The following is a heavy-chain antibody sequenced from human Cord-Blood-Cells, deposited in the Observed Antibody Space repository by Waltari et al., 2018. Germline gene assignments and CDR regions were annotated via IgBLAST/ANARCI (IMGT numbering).Heavy chain of an antibody. CDR1: GYTFTSYA. J-gene: IGHJ4*02. CDR3: ARVLLWFGELYYFDY. D-gene: IGHD3-10*01. V-gene: IGHV1-3*01. Sequence: QVQLVQSGAEVKKPGASVKVSCKASGYTFTSYAMHWVGQAPGQRLEWMGWINAGNGNTKYSQKFQGRVTITRDTSASTAYMELSSLRSEDTAVYYCARVLLWFGELYYFDYWGQGTLVTVSS. CDR2: INAGNGNT.